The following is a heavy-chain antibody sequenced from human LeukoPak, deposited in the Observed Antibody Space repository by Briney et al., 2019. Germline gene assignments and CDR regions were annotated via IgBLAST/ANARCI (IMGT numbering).Heavy chain of an antibody. D-gene: IGHD6-13*01. Sequence: GGSLRLSCAASGFTFRNYWMHWVRQAPGKGLVWVSHINTDGSSTSYADSVKGRFTISRDNAKNTLYLQVNSLRAEDTAVYYCARDRGIATWYFDLWGRGTLVTVSS. V-gene: IGHV3-74*01. J-gene: IGHJ2*01. CDR3: ARDRGIATWYFDL. CDR1: GFTFRNYW. CDR2: INTDGSST.